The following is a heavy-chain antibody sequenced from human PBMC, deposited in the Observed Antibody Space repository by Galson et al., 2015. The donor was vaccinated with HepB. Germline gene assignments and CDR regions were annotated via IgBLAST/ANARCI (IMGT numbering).Heavy chain of an antibody. CDR2: IIPIFGTA. CDR1: GGTFSSYA. CDR3: ATRGITIFGVAVQTEYYYYGMDV. J-gene: IGHJ6*02. D-gene: IGHD3-3*01. V-gene: IGHV1-69*13. Sequence: SVKVSCKASGGTFSSYAISWVRQAPGQGLEWMGGIIPIFGTANYAQKFQGRVTITADESTSTAYMELSSLRSEDTAVYYCATRGITIFGVAVQTEYYYYGMDVWGQGTTVTVSS.